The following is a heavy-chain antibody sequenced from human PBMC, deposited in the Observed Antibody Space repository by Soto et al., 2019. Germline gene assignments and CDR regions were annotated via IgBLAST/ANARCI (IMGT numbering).Heavy chain of an antibody. CDR1: GGSFSGYY. Sequence: PSETLSLTCAVYGGSFSGYYWSWIRQPPGKGLEWIGEINHSGSTNYNPSLKSRVTISVDTSKNQFSLKLSSVTAADTAVYYCARVRSTQWELPLRASYFDYWGQGTLVTVSS. J-gene: IGHJ4*02. V-gene: IGHV4-34*01. CDR2: INHSGST. CDR3: ARVRSTQWELPLRASYFDY. D-gene: IGHD1-26*01.